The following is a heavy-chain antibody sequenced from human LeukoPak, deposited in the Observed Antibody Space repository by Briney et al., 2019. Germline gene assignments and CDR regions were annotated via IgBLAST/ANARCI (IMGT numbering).Heavy chain of an antibody. D-gene: IGHD3-16*01. CDR2: INSDGSST. CDR1: GFTFRSYW. Sequence: GGSLRLSCAASGFTFRSYWMHWVRQVPGRGLVWVSRINSDGSSTSSADSVKGRFTISRDNAKNTLYLQMNSLRAEDTAVYYCARYLGEWLIDYWGQGTLVTVSS. V-gene: IGHV3-74*01. CDR3: ARYLGEWLIDY. J-gene: IGHJ4*02.